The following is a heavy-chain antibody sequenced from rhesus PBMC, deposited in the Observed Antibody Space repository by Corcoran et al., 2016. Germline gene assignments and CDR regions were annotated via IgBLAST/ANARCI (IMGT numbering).Heavy chain of an antibody. D-gene: IGHD1-20*01. CDR2: ISYTGKTI. CDR3: SWNNVDYGLDS. V-gene: IGHV3-136*01. CDR1: GFTFSSYD. J-gene: IGHJ6*01. Sequence: EVQLVESGGGLVQPGGFLRLSCAASGFTFSSYDMRWGGQAPGKGLEWVSYISYTGKTIYYADSVKGRFPISRDNAKTSLSLQMSSLRAEDTAVYYCSWNNVDYGLDSWGQGVVVTVSS.